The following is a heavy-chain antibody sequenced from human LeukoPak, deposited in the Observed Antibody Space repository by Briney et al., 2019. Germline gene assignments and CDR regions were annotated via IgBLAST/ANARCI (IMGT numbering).Heavy chain of an antibody. V-gene: IGHV3-43*01. Sequence: GGSLRLSCAASGFTFDDYTMHWVRQAPGKGLEWVSLISWDGGSTYYADSVKGRFTISRDNSKNSLYLQMNSLRTEDTALYYCAKEGGGYSGYVRPPLDYWGQGTLVTVSS. CDR3: AKEGGGYSGYVRPPLDY. D-gene: IGHD5-12*01. J-gene: IGHJ4*02. CDR2: ISWDGGST. CDR1: GFTFDDYT.